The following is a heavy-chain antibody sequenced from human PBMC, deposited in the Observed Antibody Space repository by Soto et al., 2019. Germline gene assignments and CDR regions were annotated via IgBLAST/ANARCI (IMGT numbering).Heavy chain of an antibody. J-gene: IGHJ6*03. CDR3: ARGTGDMDV. V-gene: IGHV3-64*01. CDR2: ISSNGGST. D-gene: IGHD1-1*01. CDR1: GFTFSSYA. Sequence: GGSLSLSCAASGFTFSSYAMHWVRQAPGKGLEYVSAISSNGGSTYYANSVKGRFTISRDNSKNTLYLQMGSLRAEDMAVYYCARGTGDMDVWGKGTTVTVSS.